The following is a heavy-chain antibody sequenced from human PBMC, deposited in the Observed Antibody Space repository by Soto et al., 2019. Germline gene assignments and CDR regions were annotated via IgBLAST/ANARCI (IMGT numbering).Heavy chain of an antibody. D-gene: IGHD4-17*01. J-gene: IGHJ6*01. CDR1: RLSLNSYG. Sequence: HPGRNDRNCGSASRLSLNSYGICCVRLAPRKGLEWVANIRQDGGEKYYVDSVKGRFTISRDNAKNSVYLQMNSLRVEDTAIYYFFCLYGDHLNLIYY. CDR2: IRQDGGEK. V-gene: IGHV3-7*01. CDR3: FCLYGDHLNLIYY.